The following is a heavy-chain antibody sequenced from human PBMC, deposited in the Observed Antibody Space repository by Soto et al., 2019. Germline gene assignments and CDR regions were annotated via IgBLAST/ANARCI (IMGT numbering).Heavy chain of an antibody. CDR2: IYHSGST. CDR3: ARGDCSGGSCYSVDI. V-gene: IGHV4-4*02. J-gene: IGHJ3*02. CDR1: GGPISSINW. Sequence: SDTLSLTCAVYGGPISSINWSSWVRHPPGKGLEWIGEIYHSGSTNYNPSLKSRVTISVDKSKNQFSLKLSSVTAADTAVYYCARGDCSGGSCYSVDIWGQGTMVT. D-gene: IGHD2-15*01.